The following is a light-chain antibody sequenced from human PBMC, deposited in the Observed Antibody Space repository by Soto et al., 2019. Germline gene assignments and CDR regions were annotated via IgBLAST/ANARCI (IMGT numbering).Light chain of an antibody. V-gene: IGKV3D-15*01. CDR3: QQYNSWPLT. Sequence: EIVLTQSPGTLSLSPGERATLSCRASQSFNSIYLAWYQQKPGQAPRLVIYDIFTRATGVPTRISGSGSGTEFTLTISSLQSEDFAVYYCQQYNSWPLTFGGGTKVDIK. J-gene: IGKJ4*01. CDR1: QSFNSIY. CDR2: DIF.